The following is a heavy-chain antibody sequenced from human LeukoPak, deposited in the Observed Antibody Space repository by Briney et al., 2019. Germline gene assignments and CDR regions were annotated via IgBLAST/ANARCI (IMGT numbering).Heavy chain of an antibody. CDR1: GYTFTSYG. CDR3: AVIGYCSGGSCYDSLHYFDY. Sequence: ASVKVSCKASGYTFTSYGISWVRQAPGQGLEWMGWISAYNGNTNYAQKLQGRVTMTTDTSTGTAYMELRSLRSDDTAVYYCAVIGYCSGGSCYDSLHYFDYWGQGTLVTVSS. J-gene: IGHJ4*02. D-gene: IGHD2-15*01. V-gene: IGHV1-18*01. CDR2: ISAYNGNT.